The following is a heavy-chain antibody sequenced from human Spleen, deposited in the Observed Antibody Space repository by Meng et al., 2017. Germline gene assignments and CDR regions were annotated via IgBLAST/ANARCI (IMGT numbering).Heavy chain of an antibody. J-gene: IGHJ4*02. CDR2: LGAHDGDT. Sequence: QVQPVQSGPEVKKPGASVKVSCKASDYTFTGYGVSWVRQAPGQGLEWMAWLGAHDGDTSHAPKFQGRVTVSADRPTATAYMDLRSLRSDDTAVYYCARDPSNTSGRYAYFDYWGQGTLVTVSS. D-gene: IGHD6-19*01. V-gene: IGHV1-18*01. CDR1: DYTFTGYG. CDR3: ARDPSNTSGRYAYFDY.